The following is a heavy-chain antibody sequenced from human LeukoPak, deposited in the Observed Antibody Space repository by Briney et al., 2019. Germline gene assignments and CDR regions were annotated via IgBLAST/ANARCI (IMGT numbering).Heavy chain of an antibody. CDR2: IYYNGNT. Sequence: SETLSLTCTVSGGSIRSFYWSWIRQPPGKELEWIGYIYYNGNTNYNPSLKSRVTISVDTSKNQLSLKLSSVTAADTAVYYCARAAAGIVGAADYWGQGTLVTVSS. CDR1: GGSIRSFY. D-gene: IGHD1-26*01. CDR3: ARAAAGIVGAADY. J-gene: IGHJ4*02. V-gene: IGHV4-59*01.